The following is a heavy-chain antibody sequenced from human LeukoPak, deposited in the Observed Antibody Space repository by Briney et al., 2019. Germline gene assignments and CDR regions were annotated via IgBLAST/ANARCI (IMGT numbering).Heavy chain of an antibody. CDR1: GGSISSSSYY. CDR3: SSLGKDSSTWNAWNFYFDY. V-gene: IGHV4-39*01. Sequence: SETLSLTCTVSGGSISSSSYYWGWIRQPPGKGLEWIGSIYYSGSTYSNPSLQSRVTISVDTSKNQFSLKLNSVTAADTAVYYCSSLGKDSSTWNAWNFYFDYWGQGTLVTVSS. CDR2: IYYSGST. J-gene: IGHJ4*02. D-gene: IGHD6-13*01.